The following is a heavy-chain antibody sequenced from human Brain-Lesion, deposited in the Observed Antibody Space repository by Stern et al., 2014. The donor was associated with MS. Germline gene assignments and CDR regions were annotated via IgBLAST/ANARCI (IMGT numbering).Heavy chain of an antibody. CDR3: AGAIGKYELLEAFDM. D-gene: IGHD2-2*01. Sequence: QVQLQQSGPGLVKPSQTLPLTCTVSGASIGGGGYYLCWGRPPPRESLGWVGGIYYSGTTYYKASLKSRVTISLDTSKNQFSLNLSSVTAADTAVYYCAGAIGKYELLEAFDMWGQGTKVTVSS. J-gene: IGHJ3*02. V-gene: IGHV4-30-4*01. CDR2: IYYSGTT. CDR1: GASIGGGGYY.